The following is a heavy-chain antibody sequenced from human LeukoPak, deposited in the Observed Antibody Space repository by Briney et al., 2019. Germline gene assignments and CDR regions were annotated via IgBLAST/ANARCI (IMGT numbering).Heavy chain of an antibody. Sequence: ASVKVSCKASGYTLTSYYMHWVRQAPGQGLEWMRIINPSGGSTSYAQKFQGRVTMTRDMSTSTVYMELSSLRSEDTAVYYCASVSGYSYGSGDFDYWGQGTLVTVSS. CDR2: INPSGGST. D-gene: IGHD5-18*01. V-gene: IGHV1-46*01. CDR1: GYTLTSYY. J-gene: IGHJ4*02. CDR3: ASVSGYSYGSGDFDY.